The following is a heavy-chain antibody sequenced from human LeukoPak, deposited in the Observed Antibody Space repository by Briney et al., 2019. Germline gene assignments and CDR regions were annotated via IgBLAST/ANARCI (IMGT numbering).Heavy chain of an antibody. J-gene: IGHJ6*02. V-gene: IGHV4-34*01. D-gene: IGHD2-2*01. CDR1: GGSFSGYY. Sequence: SETLSLTCAVYGGSFSGYYWSWIRQPPGKGLEWIGEINHSGSTNYNPSLKSRVTISVDTSKNQFSLKLSPVTAADTAVYYCARGRDIVVVPAAPLGYYYGMDVWGQGTTVTVSS. CDR3: ARGRDIVVVPAAPLGYYYGMDV. CDR2: INHSGST.